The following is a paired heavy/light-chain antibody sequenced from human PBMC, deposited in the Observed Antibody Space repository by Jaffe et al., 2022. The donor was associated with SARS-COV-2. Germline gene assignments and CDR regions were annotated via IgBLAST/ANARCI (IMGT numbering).Light chain of an antibody. Sequence: EIVMTQSPATLSVSPGERATLSCRASQSVSSNLAWYQQKPGQAPRLLIYGASTRATGIPARFSGSGSGTEFTLTISSLQSEDFAVYYCQQYNNWPRLTFGGGTKVEIK. CDR3: QQYNNWPRLT. CDR1: QSVSSN. CDR2: GAS. J-gene: IGKJ4*01. V-gene: IGKV3-15*01.
Heavy chain of an antibody. Sequence: QVQLVESGGGLVKPGGSLRLSCAASGFTFSDYYMSWIRQAPGKGLEWVSYISSSGSTIYYADSVKGRFTISRDNAKNSLYLQMNSLRAEDTAVYYCARDRAKYCSSTSCYTGYWYFDLWGRGTLVTVSS. D-gene: IGHD2-2*02. J-gene: IGHJ2*01. CDR1: GFTFSDYY. CDR2: ISSSGSTI. V-gene: IGHV3-11*01. CDR3: ARDRAKYCSSTSCYTGYWYFDL.